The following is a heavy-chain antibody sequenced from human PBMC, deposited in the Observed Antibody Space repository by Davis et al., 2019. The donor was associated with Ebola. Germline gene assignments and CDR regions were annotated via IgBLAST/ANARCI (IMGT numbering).Heavy chain of an antibody. V-gene: IGHV4-4*07. CDR1: GGSISSYY. CDR3: ARGQESSYTVSWARFDS. CDR2: VYTSGST. Sequence: GSLRLSCIVSGGSISSYYWSWIRQPAGRGLEWIGRVYTSGSTSYNPSLESRVTMSVDRSKNQFSLKLTSVTAADTAVYFCARGQESSYTVSWARFDSWGQGTLVTVSS. D-gene: IGHD6-13*01. J-gene: IGHJ4*02.